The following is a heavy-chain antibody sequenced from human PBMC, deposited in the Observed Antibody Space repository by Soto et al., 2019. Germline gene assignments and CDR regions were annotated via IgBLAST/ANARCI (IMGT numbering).Heavy chain of an antibody. V-gene: IGHV3-43*01. D-gene: IGHD3-10*01. Sequence: GGSLRLSCAASGFTFDDYTMHWVRQAPGKGLEWVSLISWDGGSTYYADSVKGRFTISRDNSKNSLYLQMNSLRTEDTALYYCAKDMTGIEWFGELWGPFDYWGQGTLVTVSS. J-gene: IGHJ4*02. CDR2: ISWDGGST. CDR1: GFTFDDYT. CDR3: AKDMTGIEWFGELWGPFDY.